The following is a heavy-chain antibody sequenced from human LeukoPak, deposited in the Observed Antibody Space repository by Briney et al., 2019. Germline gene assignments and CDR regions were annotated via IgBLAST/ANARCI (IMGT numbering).Heavy chain of an antibody. CDR2: INAGNGNT. CDR1: GYTFTSYA. J-gene: IGHJ4*02. CDR3: ARDLDGTMVRGVPLNY. V-gene: IGHV1-3*01. Sequence: ASVKVSCKASGYTFTSYAMHWVRQAPGQRLEWMGWINAGNGNTKCSQKFQGRDTITRDTSASTAYMELSSLRSEDTAVYYCARDLDGTMVRGVPLNYWGQGTLVTASS. D-gene: IGHD3-10*01.